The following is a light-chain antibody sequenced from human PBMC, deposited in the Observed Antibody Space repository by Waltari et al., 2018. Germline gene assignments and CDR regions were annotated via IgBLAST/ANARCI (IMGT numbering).Light chain of an antibody. Sequence: EIVLTQSPGTLSLSPGESTTLFCRASQSVSSNSLAWYQQRPGQAPRLLIYGASSRATGIPDRFSCSGSGNDFTLTISRLEPEDFALYYCQQYGTAPRTFGQGTKVEVK. CDR1: QSVSSNS. CDR2: GAS. CDR3: QQYGTAPRT. J-gene: IGKJ1*01. V-gene: IGKV3-20*01.